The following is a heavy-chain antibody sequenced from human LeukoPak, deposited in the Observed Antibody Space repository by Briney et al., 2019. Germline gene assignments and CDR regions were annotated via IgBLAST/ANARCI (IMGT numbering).Heavy chain of an antibody. V-gene: IGHV5-51*01. Sequence: GESLMISCKGSGYKFNAYWIVWLRRMPGRGLVGLVLVYPDDSDTCYSASFKGQVTISADKSVSIAYLQWSSLKASDTAMYYCARPNSTSYYDSRGYDAFDVWGQGTMVIVSS. CDR1: GYKFNAYW. CDR3: ARPNSTSYYDSRGYDAFDV. D-gene: IGHD3-22*01. J-gene: IGHJ3*01. CDR2: VYPDDSDT.